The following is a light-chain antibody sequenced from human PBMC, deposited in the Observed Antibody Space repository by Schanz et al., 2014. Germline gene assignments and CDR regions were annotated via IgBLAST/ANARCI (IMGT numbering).Light chain of an antibody. CDR1: QSVVHT. Sequence: EIVMTQSPATLSLSPGERATLSCRASQSVVHTLAWYQQKPGQAPRLLIYGASTRATGIPASFSGSGSGTDFTLTISGVEPEDFAVYYCQHYSVSPLFGQGTRVEI. CDR3: QHYSVSPL. J-gene: IGKJ1*01. V-gene: IGKV3-15*01. CDR2: GAS.